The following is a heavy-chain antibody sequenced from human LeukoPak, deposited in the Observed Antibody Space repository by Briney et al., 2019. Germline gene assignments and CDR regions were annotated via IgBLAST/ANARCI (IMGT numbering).Heavy chain of an antibody. V-gene: IGHV3-48*02. CDR3: ARDYGDYGEYFDY. CDR1: GFNFSSYN. D-gene: IGHD4-17*01. J-gene: IGHJ4*02. CDR2: ISSSRSIT. Sequence: GGSLRLSCAASGFNFSSYNMNWVRQAPGKGLEWVSYISSSRSITYYADSVKGRFTISRDNAKNSLYLQMNSLRDEDTAVYYCARDYGDYGEYFDYWGQGTLATVSS.